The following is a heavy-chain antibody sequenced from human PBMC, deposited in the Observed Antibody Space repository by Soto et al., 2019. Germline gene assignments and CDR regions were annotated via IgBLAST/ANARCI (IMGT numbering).Heavy chain of an antibody. CDR2: MNANSGNT. J-gene: IGHJ5*02. Sequence: ASVKVSCKASGYTFTGYDINWVRQATGQGLEWMGWMNANSGNTNYAQKLQGRVTMTTDTSMSTAYMELRSLRSDDTAVYYCARVPVGYCSGGSCYALDNWFDPWGQGTLVTVSS. D-gene: IGHD2-15*01. V-gene: IGHV1-8*01. CDR3: ARVPVGYCSGGSCYALDNWFDP. CDR1: GYTFTGYD.